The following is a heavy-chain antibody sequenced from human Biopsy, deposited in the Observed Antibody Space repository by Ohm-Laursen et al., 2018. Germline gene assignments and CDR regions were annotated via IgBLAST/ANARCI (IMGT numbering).Heavy chain of an antibody. Sequence: PSETLSFTCEVYGKTFSDYYWSWIRQPPGKGLEWIGQINQSGRTNYNPSLKSRVNISADKSNNQFSLKLTSVTSADTAVYFCGNEVHGRDYWGLGALVTVSS. CDR2: INQSGRT. CDR3: GNEVHGRDY. V-gene: IGHV4-34*08. D-gene: IGHD2-15*01. J-gene: IGHJ4*02. CDR1: GKTFSDYY.